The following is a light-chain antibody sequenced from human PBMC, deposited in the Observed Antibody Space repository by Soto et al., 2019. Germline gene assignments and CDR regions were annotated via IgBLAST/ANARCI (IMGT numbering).Light chain of an antibody. CDR2: GVS. Sequence: IVLTQSPGTLSLSPGERATLSCRASQTGSNSYLAWYQQKSGQAPRLLIYGVSTRATGTPDRFSGSGSGTEFTLTIRRLEPEDFAVYFCQHYVYPQWTFGPGTKEEIK. CDR3: QHYVYPQWT. V-gene: IGKV3-20*01. J-gene: IGKJ1*01. CDR1: QTGSNSY.